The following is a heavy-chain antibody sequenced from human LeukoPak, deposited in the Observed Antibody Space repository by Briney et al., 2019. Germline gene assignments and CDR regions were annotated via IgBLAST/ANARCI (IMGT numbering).Heavy chain of an antibody. CDR1: GFTFSNYA. Sequence: PGGSLRLSCAASGFTFSNYAMSWVRQAPGKGLEWVSIISDSGNNIYSADAVKDRFAISRDNSKNMFYLQMNSLRVEDTAIYYCAKATTTVTREGPRKWGQGTLVTVSS. CDR3: AKATTTVTREGPRK. CDR2: ISDSGNNI. J-gene: IGHJ4*02. V-gene: IGHV3-23*01. D-gene: IGHD4-17*01.